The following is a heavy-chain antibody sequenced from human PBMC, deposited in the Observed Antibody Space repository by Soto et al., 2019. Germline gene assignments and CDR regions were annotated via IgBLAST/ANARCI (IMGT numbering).Heavy chain of an antibody. J-gene: IGHJ4*02. CDR2: IYYSGST. V-gene: IGHV4-39*01. CDR1: GGSISSSSYY. D-gene: IGHD1-1*01. CDR3: ARHYPIGNNWNYLDH. Sequence: SETLSLTCTVSGGSISSSSYYWGWIRQPPGKGLEWIGSIYYSGSTYYNPSLKSRVTISVDTSKNQFSLKLSSVTAADTALYYCARHYPIGNNWNYLDHWGQGTLVTVSS.